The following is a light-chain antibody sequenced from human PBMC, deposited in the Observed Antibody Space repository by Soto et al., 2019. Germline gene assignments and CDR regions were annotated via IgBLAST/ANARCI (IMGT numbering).Light chain of an antibody. J-gene: IGLJ2*01. Sequence: QSVLTQPPSVSGAAGQRVTISCTGCSSNIGAGYDVHWYQQLPGTAPKLLIYGNSNRPSGVPDRFSGSKSGTSASLAITGLQAEVEADYYCQSYDSSLTVFGGGTKLTV. CDR3: QSYDSSLTV. CDR1: SSNIGAGYD. CDR2: GNS. V-gene: IGLV1-40*01.